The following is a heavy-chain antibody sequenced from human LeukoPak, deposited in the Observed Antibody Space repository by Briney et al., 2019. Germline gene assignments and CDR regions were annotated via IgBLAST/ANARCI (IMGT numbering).Heavy chain of an antibody. V-gene: IGHV3-30*18. CDR3: AKEALSSSWYHVYYYYGMDV. CDR1: GFTFSSYG. D-gene: IGHD6-13*01. J-gene: IGHJ6*02. CDR2: ISYDGSNK. Sequence: PGRSLRLSCAASGFTFSSYGMHWVRQAPGKGLEWVAVISYDGSNKYYADSVKGRFTISRDNSKNTLYLQMNSLRAEDTAVYYCAKEALSSSWYHVYYYYGMDVWGQGTTVTVSS.